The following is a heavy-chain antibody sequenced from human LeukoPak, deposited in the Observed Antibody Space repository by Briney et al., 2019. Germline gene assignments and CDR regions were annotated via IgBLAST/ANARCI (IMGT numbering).Heavy chain of an antibody. J-gene: IGHJ4*02. CDR1: GYTFTSYD. Sequence: GASVKVSCKASGYTFTSYDINWVRQATGQGLEWMGWKNPNSGNTGYAQKFQGRVTMTRNTSISTAYMELSSLRSEDTAVYYCARADFWSGYAIDYWGQGTLVTVSS. CDR3: ARADFWSGYAIDY. CDR2: KNPNSGNT. V-gene: IGHV1-8*01. D-gene: IGHD3-3*01.